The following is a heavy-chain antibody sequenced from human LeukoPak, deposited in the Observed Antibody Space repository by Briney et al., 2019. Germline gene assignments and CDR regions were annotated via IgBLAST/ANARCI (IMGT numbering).Heavy chain of an antibody. CDR1: GFTFTDYG. D-gene: IGHD5-24*01. CDR3: AKDRGTTATIFLYGMNV. V-gene: IGHV3-30*18. Sequence: GGSLRLSCAASGFTFTDYGMHWVRQAPGKGLEWVALISDDGSNKFYADSVKGRFTISRDNSKNTLYLQMSSLRVEDTAVYYCAKDRGTTATIFLYGMNVWGQGTTVTVSS. CDR2: ISDDGSNK. J-gene: IGHJ6*02.